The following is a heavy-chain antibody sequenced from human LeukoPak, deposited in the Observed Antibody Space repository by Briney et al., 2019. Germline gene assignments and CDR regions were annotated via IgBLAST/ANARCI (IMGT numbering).Heavy chain of an antibody. Sequence: SETLSLTCTVSGGSISSSSYYWGWIRQPPGKGLEWIGSIYYSGSTYYTPSLKSRVTISVDTSKNQLSLKLSSVTAADTAVYYCARVGEYYYGSGSNYYYYYMDVGGKGTTVTISS. CDR1: GGSISSSSYY. J-gene: IGHJ6*03. CDR2: IYYSGST. CDR3: ARVGEYYYGSGSNYYYYYMDV. D-gene: IGHD3-10*01. V-gene: IGHV4-39*01.